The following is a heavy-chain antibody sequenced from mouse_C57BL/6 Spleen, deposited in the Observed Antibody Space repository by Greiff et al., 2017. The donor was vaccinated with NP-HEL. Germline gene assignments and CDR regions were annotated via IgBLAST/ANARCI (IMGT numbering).Heavy chain of an antibody. CDR1: GYSFSSYC. J-gene: IGHJ3*01. Sequence: VQLQQSGAELVKPGASVKISCKASGYSFSSYCMNWVKQRPGKGLEWIGQIYPGGGDTNYNGKFKGMATLTADKSSSTDYMQLSSLTSVDSAVYFCERGKAYWGQGTLVTVSA. V-gene: IGHV1-80*01. CDR3: ERGKAY. CDR2: IYPGGGDT.